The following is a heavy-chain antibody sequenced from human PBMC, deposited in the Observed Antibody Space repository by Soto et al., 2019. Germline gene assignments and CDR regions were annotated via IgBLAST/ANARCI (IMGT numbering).Heavy chain of an antibody. CDR1: GYTFTSCG. CDR3: ARVMNRSPLDC. Sequence: ASVKVSCKASGYTFTSCGISWMRQAPGQGLEWMGWISAYNGNTNYAQKLQGRVTMTTDTSTSTAYMELRSLRSDDAAVYYCARVMNRSPLDCWGQGTLVTVSS. V-gene: IGHV1-18*01. J-gene: IGHJ4*02. D-gene: IGHD2-8*01. CDR2: ISAYNGNT.